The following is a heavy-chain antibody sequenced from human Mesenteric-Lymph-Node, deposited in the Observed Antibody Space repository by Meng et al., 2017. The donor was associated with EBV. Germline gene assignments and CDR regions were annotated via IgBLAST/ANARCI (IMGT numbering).Heavy chain of an antibody. V-gene: IGHV3-30*18. J-gene: IGHJ4*02. CDR1: GFTFSSYG. CDR2: ISYDGSNK. Sequence: QVQLVESGGGVVQPGRSLRLSCAASGFTFSSYGMHWVRQAPGKGLEWVALISYDGSNKYYADSVKGRFTISRDNSKNTLYLQMNSLRVEDTAVYYCAKGHYGDPDYWGQGTLVTVSS. CDR3: AKGHYGDPDY. D-gene: IGHD4-17*01.